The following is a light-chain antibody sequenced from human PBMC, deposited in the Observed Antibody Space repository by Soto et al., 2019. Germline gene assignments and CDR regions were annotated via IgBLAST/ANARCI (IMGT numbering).Light chain of an antibody. CDR3: QKYNWPPFT. CDR2: AAS. CDR1: QGISIY. J-gene: IGKJ3*01. V-gene: IGKV1-27*01. Sequence: DIQMTQSPSSLAASVGDRVTISCRASQGISIYLAWYQQKPGKVPKLLIYAASTLQSGVSSRFTGSGSGTDFTLTISSLQPEDVATYYCQKYNWPPFTFGPGTKVDIK.